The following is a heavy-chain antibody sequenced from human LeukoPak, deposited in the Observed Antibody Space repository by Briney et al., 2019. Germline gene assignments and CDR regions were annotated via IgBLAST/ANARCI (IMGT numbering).Heavy chain of an antibody. D-gene: IGHD2-21*01. CDR1: GFTFSSYA. CDR3: AKESEHIVVVIAIGYFDY. V-gene: IGHV3-23*01. J-gene: IGHJ4*02. Sequence: GGSLRLSCAASGFTFSSYAMGWVRQAPGKGLGWVSAISGSGGSTYYADSVKGRFTISRDNSKNTLYLQMNSLRAEDTAVYYCAKESEHIVVVIAIGYFDYWGQGTLVTVSS. CDR2: ISGSGGST.